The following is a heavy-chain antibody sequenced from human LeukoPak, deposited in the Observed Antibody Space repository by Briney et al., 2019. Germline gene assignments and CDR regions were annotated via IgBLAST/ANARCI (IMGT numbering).Heavy chain of an antibody. J-gene: IGHJ4*02. D-gene: IGHD6-6*01. CDR1: GGSISSSSYY. Sequence: SETLSLTCTVSGGSISSSSYYWGWIRQPPGKGLEWIGSIYYSGGTYYNPSLKSRVTISVDTSKNQFSLKLSSVTAADTAVYHCARRLSTYSSSPYFDYWGQGTLVTVSS. CDR3: ARRLSTYSSSPYFDY. V-gene: IGHV4-39*01. CDR2: IYYSGGT.